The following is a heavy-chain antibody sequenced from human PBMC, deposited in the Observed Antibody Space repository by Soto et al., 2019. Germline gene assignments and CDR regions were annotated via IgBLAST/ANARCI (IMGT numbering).Heavy chain of an antibody. CDR3: ARDFAYFDS. D-gene: IGHD3-3*01. CDR1: GGSFKSGSYS. V-gene: IGHV4-61*01. Sequence: SETLSLTCTVSGGSFKSGSYSWSWIRQPSGKGLEWIGYVYHTGRTSYNPSLKSRVSISMDTSKNQFSLNLDSVTAADTAVYFCARDFAYFDSWGQGTLVTVSS. CDR2: VYHTGRT. J-gene: IGHJ4*02.